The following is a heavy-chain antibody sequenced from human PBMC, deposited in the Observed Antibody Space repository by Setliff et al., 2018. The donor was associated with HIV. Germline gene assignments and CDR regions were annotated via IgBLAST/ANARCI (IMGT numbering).Heavy chain of an antibody. CDR2: SIPILGIG. D-gene: IGHD3-16*01. Sequence: SFPSSLFTFSSYTINWVRQAPGQGLEWMGRSIPILGIGNDEQAQKFKGRVTFTADKSTSTVYMELSSLRSEDTAVYYCARCGAGEWHLYMDVWGKGTAVTVSS. J-gene: IGHJ6*03. CDR1: LFTFSSYT. CDR3: ARCGAGEWHLYMDV. V-gene: IGHV1-69*02.